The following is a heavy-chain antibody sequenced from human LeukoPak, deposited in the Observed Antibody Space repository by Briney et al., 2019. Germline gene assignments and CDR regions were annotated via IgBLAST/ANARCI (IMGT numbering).Heavy chain of an antibody. V-gene: IGHV4-59*01. D-gene: IGHD6-13*01. CDR2: IYYSGST. CDR3: ARSRSWYGNNWFDP. Sequence: PSETLSLTCTVSGGSISSYYWSWIRQPPGKGPEWIGYIYYSGSTNYNPSLKSRVTISVDTSKNQFSLKLSSVTAADTAVYYCARSRSWYGNNWFDPWGQGTLVTVSS. J-gene: IGHJ5*02. CDR1: GGSISSYY.